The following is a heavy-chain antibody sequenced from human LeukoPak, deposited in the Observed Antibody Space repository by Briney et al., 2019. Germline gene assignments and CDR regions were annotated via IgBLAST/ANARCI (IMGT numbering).Heavy chain of an antibody. J-gene: IGHJ4*02. Sequence: PSETLSLTCTVSGGSISSYYWSWIRQPPGKGLEWIGYIYYSGSTNYNPSLKSRVTISVDTSKNQFSLKLSSVTAADTAVYYCARLPPKYYYDSSGYYYSGDYWGQGTLVTVSS. V-gene: IGHV4-59*12. CDR1: GGSISSYY. CDR3: ARLPPKYYYDSSGYYYSGDY. D-gene: IGHD3-22*01. CDR2: IYYSGST.